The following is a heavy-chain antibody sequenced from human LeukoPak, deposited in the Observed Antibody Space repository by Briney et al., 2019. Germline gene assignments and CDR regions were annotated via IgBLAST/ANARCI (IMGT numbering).Heavy chain of an antibody. Sequence: SETLSLTCTVSGGSISSYYWSWIRQPPGKGLEWIGYIYYSGSTNYNPSLKSRVTISVDTSKNQFSLKLSSVTAADTAVYYCARGLWFGEAGAFDIWGQGTMVTVSS. D-gene: IGHD3-10*01. CDR3: ARGLWFGEAGAFDI. CDR1: GGSISSYY. CDR2: IYYSGST. V-gene: IGHV4-59*01. J-gene: IGHJ3*02.